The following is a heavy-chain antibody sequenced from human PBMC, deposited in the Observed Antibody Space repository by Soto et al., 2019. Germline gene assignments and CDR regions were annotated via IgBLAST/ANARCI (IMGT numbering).Heavy chain of an antibody. J-gene: IGHJ1*01. Sequence: EVQLEESGGDLVKPGGSLTLSCVASEFTFSDAWMSWVRQAPGKGLEWVGRIKSKTDGGTIDYAAPVKGRFTISRHDSRNRLYLEINSLKTEDTAVYYCAVHSTTWFRDYFQNWGQGTLVTVSS. CDR2: IKSKTDGGTI. CDR3: AVHSTTWFRDYFQN. V-gene: IGHV3-15*01. D-gene: IGHD3-10*01. CDR1: EFTFSDAW.